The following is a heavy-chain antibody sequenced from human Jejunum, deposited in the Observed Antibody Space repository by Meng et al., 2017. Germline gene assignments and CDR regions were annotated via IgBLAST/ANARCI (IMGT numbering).Heavy chain of an antibody. J-gene: IGHJ5*02. V-gene: IGHV1-2*06. D-gene: IGHD2-15*01. CDR3: ARAPDYSDNWFDP. CDR2: INPDSGGT. CDR1: GYTFTGYY. Sequence: QVQLVQSGAEVKKPGASVKVSCKASGYTFTGYYMHWVRQAPGQGLEWMGRINPDSGGTNFAQKFQGRVTMTRDTSISTAYMELSRLTSDDTAVYYCARAPDYSDNWFDPWGSLVTVSS.